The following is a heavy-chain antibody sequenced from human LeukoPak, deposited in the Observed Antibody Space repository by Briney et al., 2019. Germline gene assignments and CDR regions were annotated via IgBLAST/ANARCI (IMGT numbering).Heavy chain of an antibody. J-gene: IGHJ3*02. D-gene: IGHD5-18*01. CDR2: INPSGRST. Sequence: ASVKVSCKASGYTFTSYYMHWVRQAPGQGLEWMGIINPSGRSTSYAQKFQGRVTMTRDTSTSTVYMELSSLGSEDTAVYYCATAYNYGRDAFDIWGQGTMVTVSS. CDR3: ATAYNYGRDAFDI. V-gene: IGHV1-46*01. CDR1: GYTFTSYY.